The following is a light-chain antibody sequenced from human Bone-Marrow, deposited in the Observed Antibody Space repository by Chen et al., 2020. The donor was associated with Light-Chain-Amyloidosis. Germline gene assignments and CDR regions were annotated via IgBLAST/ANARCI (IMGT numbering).Light chain of an antibody. CDR2: RDT. CDR3: QSADSSGTYEVI. Sequence: SYELTQPPPVSVSPGQTARITCSGDDLPTKYAYWYQQKPDQAPVLVIHRDTERPSGISERFSGSSSGTTATLTISGVQAEDEADYHCQSADSSGTYEVIFGGGTKLTVL. V-gene: IGLV3-25*03. CDR1: DLPTKY. J-gene: IGLJ2*01.